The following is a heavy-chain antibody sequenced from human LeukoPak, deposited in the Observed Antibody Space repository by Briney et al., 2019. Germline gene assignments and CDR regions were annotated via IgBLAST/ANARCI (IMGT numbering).Heavy chain of an antibody. CDR3: ARVPADYDFWSGYYPHYYYGMDV. CDR1: GGSISSSSYY. J-gene: IGHJ6*02. V-gene: IGHV4-61*01. CDR2: IYYSGST. D-gene: IGHD3-3*01. Sequence: SETLSLTCTVSGGSISSSSYYWSWIRQPPGKGLEWIGYIYYSGSTNYNPSLKSRVTISVDTSKNQFSLKLSSVTAADTAVYYCARVPADYDFWSGYYPHYYYGMDVWGQGTTVTVSS.